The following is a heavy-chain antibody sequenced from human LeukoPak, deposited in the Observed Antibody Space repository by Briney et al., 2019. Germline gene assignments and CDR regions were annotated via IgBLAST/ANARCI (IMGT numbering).Heavy chain of an antibody. Sequence: ASVKVSCKASGYTFTGYYMHWVRQAPGQGLEWMGWINPNSGGTNYAQKFQGRVTMTRDTSISTAYMELSRLRSDDTAVYYCARGVRPKDIVVVPAAPLYNWFDPWGQGTLVTVSS. CDR3: ARGVRPKDIVVVPAAPLYNWFDP. CDR1: GYTFTGYY. J-gene: IGHJ5*02. D-gene: IGHD2-2*01. CDR2: INPNSGGT. V-gene: IGHV1-2*02.